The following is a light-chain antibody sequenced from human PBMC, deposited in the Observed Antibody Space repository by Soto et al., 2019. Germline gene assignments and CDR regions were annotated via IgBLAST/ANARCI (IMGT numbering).Light chain of an antibody. J-gene: IGKJ4*01. CDR2: WAS. Sequence: DFVRTQSPDSLAVSLGETATINCKSSQSVFYSSNNMNYLSWYQQKPGQPPKLLIYWASTRKSGVPDRFSGSGSGTDFSLTISSLRPEDVAVYYCQQYYDIPLTYGGGTRVEIK. V-gene: IGKV4-1*01. CDR3: QQYYDIPLT. CDR1: QSVFYSSNNMNY.